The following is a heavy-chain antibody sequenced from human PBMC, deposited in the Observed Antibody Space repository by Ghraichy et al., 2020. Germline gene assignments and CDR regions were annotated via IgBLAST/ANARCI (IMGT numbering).Heavy chain of an antibody. V-gene: IGHV3-15*01. Sequence: LSLTCAASGFTFSNAWLTWVRQAPGKGLEWVGLIKRTTDGGTTDYGAPVKGRFTISRDDSKDTLYLQMNSLKTEDTAVYYCTSTLGYWGQGTLVTVSS. CDR2: IKRTTDGGTT. CDR1: GFTFSNAW. CDR3: TSTLGY. J-gene: IGHJ4*02. D-gene: IGHD2-2*01.